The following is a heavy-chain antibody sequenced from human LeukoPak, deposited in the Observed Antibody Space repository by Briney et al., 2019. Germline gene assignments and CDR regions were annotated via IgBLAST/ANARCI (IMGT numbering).Heavy chain of an antibody. J-gene: IGHJ4*02. V-gene: IGHV3-23*01. CDR2: ISGSGGST. CDR3: AKDHDEGIAAAGPDLFDY. D-gene: IGHD6-13*01. CDR1: GFTFSSYA. Sequence: PGGSLRLSCAASGFTFSSYAMSWVRQAPGKGLEWVSAISGSGGSTYYADSVKGRFTISRDNSKNTLYLQMNSLRAEDTAVYYCAKDHDEGIAAAGPDLFDYWGQGTLVTVSS.